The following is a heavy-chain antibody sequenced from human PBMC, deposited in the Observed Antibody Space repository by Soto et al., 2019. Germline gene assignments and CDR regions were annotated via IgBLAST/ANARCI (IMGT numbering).Heavy chain of an antibody. CDR1: GFTFSDYY. CDR3: ARENPRYCSGGSCYSGPFYDAFDI. V-gene: IGHV3-11*01. D-gene: IGHD2-15*01. Sequence: GGSVRLSCAASGFTFSDYYMSWIRQAPGKGLEWVSYISSSGSTIYYADSVKGRFTISRDNAKNSLYLQMNSLRAEDTAVYYCARENPRYCSGGSCYSGPFYDAFDIWGQGTMVTVSS. CDR2: ISSSGSTI. J-gene: IGHJ3*02.